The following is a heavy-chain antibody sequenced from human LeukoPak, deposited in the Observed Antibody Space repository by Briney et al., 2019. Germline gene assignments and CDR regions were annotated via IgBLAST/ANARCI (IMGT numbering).Heavy chain of an antibody. D-gene: IGHD3-22*01. CDR2: IYYSGST. V-gene: IGHV4-59*01. CDR1: GGSISSYY. J-gene: IGHJ3*02. CDR3: ASSYPSPVWESSSGYSI. Sequence: SETLSLTCTVSGGSISSYYWSWIRQPPGKGLEWIGYIYYSGSTNYNPSLRSRVTISVDTSKNQFSLKLSSVTAADTAVYYCASSYPSPVWESSSGYSIWGQGTMVTVSS.